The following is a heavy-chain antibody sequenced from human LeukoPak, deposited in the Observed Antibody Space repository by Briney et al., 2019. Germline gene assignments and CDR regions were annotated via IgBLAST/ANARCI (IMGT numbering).Heavy chain of an antibody. D-gene: IGHD2-15*01. J-gene: IGHJ4*02. CDR1: GFTFSSYG. V-gene: IGHV3-30*03. CDR3: ARGCSGGSCLGCGV. Sequence: GGSLRLSCAASGFTFSSYGMHWVRQAPGKGLEWVAVISYDGSNKYYADSVKGRFTISRDNSKNTLYLQMNSLRAEDTAVYYCARGCSGGSCLGCGVWGQGTLVTVSS. CDR2: ISYDGSNK.